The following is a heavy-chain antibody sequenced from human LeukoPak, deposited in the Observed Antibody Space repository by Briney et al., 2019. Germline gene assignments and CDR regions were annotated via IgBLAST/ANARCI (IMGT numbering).Heavy chain of an antibody. CDR1: GFTFSSYS. Sequence: GGSLRLSCAASGFTFSSYSMNWVRQAPGKGLEWVSSISSSSSYIYYADSVKGRFTISRDNAKNSLYLQMNSLRAEDTAVYYCARDPKLAVAGRRYWGQGTLVTVSS. CDR2: ISSSSSYI. V-gene: IGHV3-21*01. J-gene: IGHJ4*02. CDR3: ARDPKLAVAGRRY. D-gene: IGHD6-19*01.